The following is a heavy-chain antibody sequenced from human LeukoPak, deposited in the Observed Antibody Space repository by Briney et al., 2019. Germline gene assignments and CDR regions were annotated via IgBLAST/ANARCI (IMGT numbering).Heavy chain of an antibody. J-gene: IGHJ4*02. CDR3: AKRIAVAGNFDY. CDR2: ISGSGGNT. V-gene: IGHV3-23*01. Sequence: GGSLRLSCAASGFTFSSYAMSWVRQAPGKGLEWVSAISGSGGNTYYADSVKGRFIISRDNSKNTLYLQMNSLRAEDTAVYYCAKRIAVAGNFDYWGQGTLVTVSS. CDR1: GFTFSSYA. D-gene: IGHD6-19*01.